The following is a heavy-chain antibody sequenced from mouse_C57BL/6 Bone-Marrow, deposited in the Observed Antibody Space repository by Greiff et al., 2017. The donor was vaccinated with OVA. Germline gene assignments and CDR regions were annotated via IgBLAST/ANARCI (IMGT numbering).Heavy chain of an antibody. D-gene: IGHD1-1*01. CDR1: GFSLTSYG. Sequence: VQLRESGPGLVQPSQSLSITCTVSGFSLTSYGVHWVRQSPGKGLEWLGVIWSGGSTDYNAAFISRLSISKDNSKSQVFFKMNSLQADDTAIYYCARKFSSYWYFDVWGTGTTVTVSS. CDR2: IWSGGST. CDR3: ARKFSSYWYFDV. V-gene: IGHV2-2*01. J-gene: IGHJ1*03.